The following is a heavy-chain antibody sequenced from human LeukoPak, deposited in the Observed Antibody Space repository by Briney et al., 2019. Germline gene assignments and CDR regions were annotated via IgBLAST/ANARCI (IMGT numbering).Heavy chain of an antibody. CDR2: INHSGST. V-gene: IGHV4-34*01. J-gene: IGHJ5*02. CDR3: ARGTFYWASRVVVTATAGWFDP. D-gene: IGHD2-21*02. CDR1: GGSFSGYY. Sequence: PSETLSPTCAVYGGSFSGYYWSWIRQPPGKGLEWIGEINHSGSTNYNPSLKSRVTISVDTSKNQFSLKLSSVTAADTAVYYCARGTFYWASRVVVTATAGWFDPWGQGTLVTVSS.